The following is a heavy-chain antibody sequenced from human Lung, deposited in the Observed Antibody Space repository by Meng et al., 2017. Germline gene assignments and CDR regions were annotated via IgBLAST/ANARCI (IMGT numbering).Heavy chain of an antibody. CDR1: GGSFSDYY. CDR3: ARGPTTMAHDFDY. CDR2: INHSGST. Sequence: GAGLLKPSETLSLTCVVSGGSFSDYYWSWIRQPPGKGLEWIGEINHSGSTNYNPSLESRATISVDTSQNNLSLKLSSVTAADSAVYYCARGPTTMAHDFDYWGQGTPVTVSS. J-gene: IGHJ4*02. V-gene: IGHV4-34*01. D-gene: IGHD4-11*01.